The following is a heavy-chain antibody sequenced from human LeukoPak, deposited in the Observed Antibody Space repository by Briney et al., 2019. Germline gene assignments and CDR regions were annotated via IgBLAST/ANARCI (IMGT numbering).Heavy chain of an antibody. J-gene: IGHJ6*02. D-gene: IGHD3-22*01. Sequence: GGSLRLSCAASGFSFGDFGMSWVRQAPGKGLEWVSGINWNGVGTSYIDSVKGRFTVSRDNAKNSLYLQMNSLRGEDTAPHFCARGRYDISTVHRFFYYGMDVWGQGTPVTVSS. CDR1: GFSFGDFG. CDR2: INWNGVGT. V-gene: IGHV3-20*04. CDR3: ARGRYDISTVHRFFYYGMDV.